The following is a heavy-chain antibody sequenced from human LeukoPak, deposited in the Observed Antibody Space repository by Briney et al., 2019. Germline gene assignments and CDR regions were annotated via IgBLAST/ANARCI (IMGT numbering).Heavy chain of an antibody. V-gene: IGHV3-23*01. CDR3: AKDHLYCSGGSCYYLDETYFDY. D-gene: IGHD2-15*01. J-gene: IGHJ4*02. CDR1: GFTFSSYA. Sequence: GGSLRLSCAASGFTFSSYAMSWVRQAPGKGLEWVSAISGSGGSTYYADSVKGRFTISRDNSKNTLYLQMNSLRAEDTAVYYCAKDHLYCSGGSCYYLDETYFDYWGQGTLVTVSS. CDR2: ISGSGGST.